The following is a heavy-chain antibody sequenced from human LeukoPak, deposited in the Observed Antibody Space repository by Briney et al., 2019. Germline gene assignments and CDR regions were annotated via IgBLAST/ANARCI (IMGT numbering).Heavy chain of an antibody. CDR2: MYYSGST. D-gene: IGHD6-19*01. CDR1: GGSISSNNYY. Sequence: SETLSLTCTVSGGSISSNNYYWGWIRQSPGKGLEWIGSMYYSGSTYYNPSLKSRVTISVDTSKNQFSLKLSSVTAADTAVYYCARGCQWPPKYIDYWGQGTLVTVSS. V-gene: IGHV4-39*01. CDR3: ARGCQWPPKYIDY. J-gene: IGHJ4*02.